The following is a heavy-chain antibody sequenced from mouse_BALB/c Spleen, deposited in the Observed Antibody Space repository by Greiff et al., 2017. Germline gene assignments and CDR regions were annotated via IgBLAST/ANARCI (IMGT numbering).Heavy chain of an antibody. CDR2: ISSGSSTI. Sequence: EVKLMESGGGLVQPGGSRKLSCAASGFTFSSFGMHWVRQAPEKGLEWVAYISSGSSTIYYADTVKGRFTISRDNPKNTLFLQMTSLRSEDTAMYYCARNRPSTMITTDAMDYWGQGTSVTVSS. D-gene: IGHD2-4*01. CDR3: ARNRPSTMITTDAMDY. CDR1: GFTFSSFG. J-gene: IGHJ4*01. V-gene: IGHV5-17*02.